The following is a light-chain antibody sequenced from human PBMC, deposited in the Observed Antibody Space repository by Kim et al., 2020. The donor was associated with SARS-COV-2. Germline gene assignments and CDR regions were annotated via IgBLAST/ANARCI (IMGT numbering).Light chain of an antibody. V-gene: IGKV1-39*01. CDR2: GAS. CDR1: ETINSY. Sequence: DIQMTQSPVSMAASVGDTVSITCRSSETINSYLNWFQKQAGKAPKLLIYGASSLPSGVTSRFSGRGIGTEFTLTIMSLQADSYTAYCYQQIRRKLYNLGHGTKLEI. CDR3: QQIRRKLYN. J-gene: IGKJ2*01.